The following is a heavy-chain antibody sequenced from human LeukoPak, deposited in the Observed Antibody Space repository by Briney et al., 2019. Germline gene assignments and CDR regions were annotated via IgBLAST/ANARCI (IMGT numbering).Heavy chain of an antibody. D-gene: IGHD2-15*01. J-gene: IGHJ4*02. CDR2: INPHNGDT. CDR3: ATVRDIVLGGGPYYFDY. V-gene: IGHV1-2*02. CDR1: GYTFIGYY. Sequence: GVSVKVSCKASGYTFIGYYLHWVRQAPGQGLEWMGWINPHNGDTNYAQKFQGRVTMTRDTSITTAYMELSRLKSDDTAVYYCATVRDIVLGGGPYYFDYWGQGTLVTVSS.